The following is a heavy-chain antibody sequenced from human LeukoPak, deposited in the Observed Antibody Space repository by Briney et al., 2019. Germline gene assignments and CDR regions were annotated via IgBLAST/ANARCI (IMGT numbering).Heavy chain of an antibody. CDR2: IYPGESDI. CDR1: GYTFADYW. V-gene: IGHV5-51*01. J-gene: IGHJ4*02. D-gene: IGHD3-22*01. Sequence: GESLKISCKASGYTFADYWIGWVRQMPGKGLEWMGIIYPGESDIRYNPSFQGQVTISADKSISTAYLQWSSLKASDTAMYYCARHGALYYYDSSGYYLDYWGQGTLVTVSS. CDR3: ARHGALYYYDSSGYYLDY.